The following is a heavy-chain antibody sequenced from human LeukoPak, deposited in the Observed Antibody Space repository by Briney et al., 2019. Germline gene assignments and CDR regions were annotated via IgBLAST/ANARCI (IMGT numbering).Heavy chain of an antibody. CDR2: INWNGGST. V-gene: IGHV3-20*01. CDR3: ARDSIFGVVPYFDY. Sequence: GGSLRLSCAASGFTFDEHGMSWVRHPPGKGMEWVPGINWNGGSTGYADSVKGRFTISRDNAKNSLYLQMNSLRAEDTALYHCARDSIFGVVPYFDYWGQGTLVTVSS. D-gene: IGHD3-3*01. CDR1: GFTFDEHG. J-gene: IGHJ4*02.